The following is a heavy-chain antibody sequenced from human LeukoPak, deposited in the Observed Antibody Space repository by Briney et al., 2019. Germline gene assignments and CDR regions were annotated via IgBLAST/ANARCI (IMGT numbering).Heavy chain of an antibody. Sequence: PGRSLRLSCAASGFTFSSYGMHWVRRAPGKGLEWVAVISYDGSNKYYADSVKGRFTISRDNSKNTLYLQMNSPRAEDTAVYYCAEGSIFGVVNDYWGQGTLVTVSS. CDR3: AEGSIFGVVNDY. V-gene: IGHV3-30*18. D-gene: IGHD3-3*01. J-gene: IGHJ4*02. CDR2: ISYDGSNK. CDR1: GFTFSSYG.